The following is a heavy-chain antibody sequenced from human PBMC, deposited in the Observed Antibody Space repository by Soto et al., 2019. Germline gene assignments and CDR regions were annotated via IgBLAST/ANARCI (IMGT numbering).Heavy chain of an antibody. Sequence: QLLESGPGLVKPSETLSLTCTVSGGSISSSSYYWGWIRQPPGKGLEWIGSIYYSGSTYYNPSLKSRVTISVDTSKNQFSLKLSSVTAADTTVYYCARQGARYYDSSGYSDYWGQGTLVTVSS. D-gene: IGHD3-22*01. CDR2: IYYSGST. CDR3: ARQGARYYDSSGYSDY. J-gene: IGHJ4*02. V-gene: IGHV4-39*01. CDR1: GGSISSSSYY.